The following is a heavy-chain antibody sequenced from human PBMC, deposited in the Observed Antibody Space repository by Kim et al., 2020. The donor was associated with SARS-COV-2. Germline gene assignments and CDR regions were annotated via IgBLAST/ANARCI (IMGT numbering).Heavy chain of an antibody. J-gene: IGHJ4*02. CDR3: AREQHYYGSGRYYNSRYFDY. D-gene: IGHD3-10*01. Sequence: SETLSLTCTVSGGSISSGGYYWSWIRQHPGKGLEWIGYIYYSGSTYYNPSLKSRVTISVDTSKNQFSLKLSSVTAADTAVYYCAREQHYYGSGRYYNSRYFDYWGQGTLVTVSS. V-gene: IGHV4-31*03. CDR2: IYYSGST. CDR1: GGSISSGGYY.